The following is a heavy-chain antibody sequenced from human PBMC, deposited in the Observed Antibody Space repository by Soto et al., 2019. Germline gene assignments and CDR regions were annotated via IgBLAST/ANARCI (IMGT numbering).Heavy chain of an antibody. Sequence: ASVKVSCKASGYTFTSYAMHWVRQAPGQRLEWMGWINAGNGNTKYSQKFQGWVTMTRDTSISTAYMELSGLRSDDTAVYYCARNSGSYYSRAFDIWGQGTMVTVSS. J-gene: IGHJ3*02. CDR3: ARNSGSYYSRAFDI. D-gene: IGHD1-26*01. CDR1: GYTFTSYA. CDR2: INAGNGNT. V-gene: IGHV1-3*01.